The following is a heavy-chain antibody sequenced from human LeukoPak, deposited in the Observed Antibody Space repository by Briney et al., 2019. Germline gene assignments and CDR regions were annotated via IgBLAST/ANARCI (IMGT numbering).Heavy chain of an antibody. Sequence: SETLSLTCAVYGGSFSGYYWSWIRQPPGKGLEWIGEINHSGSTNYNPSLKSRVTISVDTSKSQFSLKLSSVTAADTAVYYCARHRGSPYSGSYYDFDFWGQGTLVTVSS. CDR1: GGSFSGYY. V-gene: IGHV4-34*01. CDR3: ARHRGSPYSGSYYDFDF. J-gene: IGHJ4*02. D-gene: IGHD1-26*01. CDR2: INHSGST.